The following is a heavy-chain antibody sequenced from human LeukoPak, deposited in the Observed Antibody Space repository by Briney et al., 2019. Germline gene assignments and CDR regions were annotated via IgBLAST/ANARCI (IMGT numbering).Heavy chain of an antibody. Sequence: PSETLSLTCTVSGGPISGHYWSWIRQPPGKGLELIGYIYYSGSTYYNPSLKSRVTISVDTSKNQFSLKLSSVTAADTAVYYCASLNYYDSSGYDYWGQGTLVTVSS. V-gene: IGHV4-59*11. CDR2: IYYSGST. CDR3: ASLNYYDSSGYDY. D-gene: IGHD3-22*01. CDR1: GGPISGHY. J-gene: IGHJ4*02.